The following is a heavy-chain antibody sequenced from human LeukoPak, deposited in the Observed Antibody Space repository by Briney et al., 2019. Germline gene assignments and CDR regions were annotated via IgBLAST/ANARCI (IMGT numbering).Heavy chain of an antibody. CDR1: GFTFSTYS. CDR2: ISSSSSYI. Sequence: GGSLRLSCAASGFTFSTYSMNWVRQAPGKGLEWVSSISSSSSYIYYADSVKGRFTISRDNAKNSLYLQMNSLRAEDTAVYYCAREAHDYSDVGWGQGTLVTVSS. J-gene: IGHJ4*02. D-gene: IGHD4-11*01. V-gene: IGHV3-21*01. CDR3: AREAHDYSDVG.